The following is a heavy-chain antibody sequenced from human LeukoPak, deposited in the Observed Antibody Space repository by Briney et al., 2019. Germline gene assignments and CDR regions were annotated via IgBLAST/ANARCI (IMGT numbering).Heavy chain of an antibody. Sequence: GGSLRLSCAASGFTFSSYDMHWVRQATGKGLEWVSAIGTAGDTYYPGSVKGRFTISRENAKNSLYLQINSLRAGDTAVYYCARGSYEGLYYYDSSGYPFDYWGQGTLVTVSS. J-gene: IGHJ4*02. D-gene: IGHD3-22*01. V-gene: IGHV3-13*04. CDR1: GFTFSSYD. CDR3: ARGSYEGLYYYDSSGYPFDY. CDR2: IGTAGDT.